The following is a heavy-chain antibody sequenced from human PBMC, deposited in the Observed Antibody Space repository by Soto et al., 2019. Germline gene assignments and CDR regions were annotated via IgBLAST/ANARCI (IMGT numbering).Heavy chain of an antibody. D-gene: IGHD3-10*01. CDR1: GDSISSRGYT. CDR3: ARAVFSSILYIDF. CDR2: IYPSGAA. V-gene: IGHV4-30-2*01. J-gene: IGHJ6*03. Sequence: QLQLQESGSGLVKPLQTLSLTCGISGDSISSRGYTWTWIRQPPGKGLEWIGYIYPSGAAYYNPSLKTRVTISLETSKNRFSLNVKSATAADTAVYYCARAVFSSILYIDFWCQGTTVTVSS.